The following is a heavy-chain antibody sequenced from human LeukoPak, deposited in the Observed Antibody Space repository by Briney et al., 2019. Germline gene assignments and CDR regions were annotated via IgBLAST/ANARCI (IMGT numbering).Heavy chain of an antibody. CDR1: GFTFSDYY. CDR2: ISSSGSTI. J-gene: IGHJ4*02. Sequence: GGSLRLSCAASGFTFSDYYMSWIRQAPGKGLEWLSYISSSGSTIYCADSVKGRFTISRDNAKNSLYLQMNSLRVEDTAVYYCARHYYHGSGHGGYWGQGTLVTVSS. V-gene: IGHV3-11*01. D-gene: IGHD3-22*01. CDR3: ARHYYHGSGHGGY.